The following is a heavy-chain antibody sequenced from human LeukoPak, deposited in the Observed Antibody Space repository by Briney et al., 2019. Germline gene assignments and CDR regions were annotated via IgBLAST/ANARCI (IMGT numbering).Heavy chain of an antibody. CDR2: ISYDGSNK. CDR3: ARGGSYLSPLGYFDY. Sequence: GRSLRLSCAASGFTFSSYAMHWVRQAPGKGLEWVAVISYDGSNKYYADSVKGRFTISRDNSKNTLYLQMNCLRAEDTAVYYCARGGSYLSPLGYFDYWGQGTLVTVSS. CDR1: GFTFSSYA. D-gene: IGHD1-26*01. J-gene: IGHJ4*02. V-gene: IGHV3-30-3*01.